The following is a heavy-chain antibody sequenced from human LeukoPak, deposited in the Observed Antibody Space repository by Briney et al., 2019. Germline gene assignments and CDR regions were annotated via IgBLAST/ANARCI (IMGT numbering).Heavy chain of an antibody. CDR3: AKEGGGGYYDSSGYDKGDY. Sequence: GGSLRLSCTASKFTFMNYAMHWVRQAPGKGLEWVSAISGSGGSTYYADSVKGRFTISRDNSKNTLYLQMNSLRAEDTAVYYCAKEGGGGYYDSSGYDKGDYWGQGTLVTVSS. D-gene: IGHD3-22*01. CDR2: ISGSGGST. CDR1: KFTFMNYA. V-gene: IGHV3-23*01. J-gene: IGHJ4*02.